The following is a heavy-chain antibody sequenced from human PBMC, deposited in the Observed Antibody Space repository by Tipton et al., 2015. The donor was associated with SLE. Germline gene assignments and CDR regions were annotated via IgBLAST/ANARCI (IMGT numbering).Heavy chain of an antibody. CDR1: GFMFSNYG. V-gene: IGHV3-23*01. CDR2: ISASGGRT. Sequence: SLRLSCAASGFMFSNYGMNWVRQAPGKGLEWVSSISASGGRTYYADSVKGRFTISRDNSKNMVNLQMNSLRAEDTAVYYCAKDGGVWGRNNWFAPWGQGTLVTVSS. J-gene: IGHJ5*02. D-gene: IGHD3-16*01. CDR3: AKDGGVWGRNNWFAP.